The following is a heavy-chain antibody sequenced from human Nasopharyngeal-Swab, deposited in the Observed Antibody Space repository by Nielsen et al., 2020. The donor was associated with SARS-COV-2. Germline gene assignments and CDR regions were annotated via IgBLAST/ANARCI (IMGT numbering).Heavy chain of an antibody. D-gene: IGHD2/OR15-2a*01. CDR3: ARGYPRIGDYYYGMDV. CDR2: INHSGST. V-gene: IGHV4-34*01. Sequence: RQAPGKGLEWVGEINHSGSTNYNPSLKRRVTISVDTSKNQFSLKLSSVTAADTAVYYCARGYPRIGDYYYGMDVWGQGTTVTVSS. J-gene: IGHJ6*02.